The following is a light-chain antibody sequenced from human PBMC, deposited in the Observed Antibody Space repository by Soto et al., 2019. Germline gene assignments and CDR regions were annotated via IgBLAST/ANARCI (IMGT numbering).Light chain of an antibody. CDR1: SIDY. CDR3: SSYTSSSSLVV. V-gene: IGLV2-14*01. J-gene: IGLJ1*01. Sequence: QSALTQPASVSGSPGQSITISCTGTSIDYVSWYQHHPGKAPKLMIYEVNNRPSGVSNRFSGSKSGNTASLTVSGLQAEDEADYYCSSYTSSSSLVVFGTGTKVTVL. CDR2: EVN.